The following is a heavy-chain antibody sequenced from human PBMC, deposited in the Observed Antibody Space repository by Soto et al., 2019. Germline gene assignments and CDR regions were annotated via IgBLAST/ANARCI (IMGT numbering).Heavy chain of an antibody. CDR2: IYWDDDK. CDR3: AHVSDYPKVVVKY. Sequence: QITLKESGPTLVKPTQTLTLTCTFSGFSLSTSRVGVGWIRQPPGKALEWLALIYWDDDKRYSPSLKSSLTITKHPSKNQVVLTMNNMDPVDTATYYCAHVSDYPKVVVKYWGQGTLVTFSS. J-gene: IGHJ4*02. D-gene: IGHD3-22*01. V-gene: IGHV2-5*02. CDR1: GFSLSTSRVG.